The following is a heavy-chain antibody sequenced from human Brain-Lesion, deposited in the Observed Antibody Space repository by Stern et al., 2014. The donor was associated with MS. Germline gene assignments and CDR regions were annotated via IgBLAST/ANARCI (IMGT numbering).Heavy chain of an antibody. CDR2: IKQDGSEE. J-gene: IGHJ6*02. CDR3: TGGCGEGSSFLPYYYGMDV. V-gene: IGHV3-7*01. D-gene: IGHD1-26*01. Sequence: EVQLVESGGGLVQPGGSLRLSCAASGFTFSTYWMRWVRQAPGKGLEWVANIKQDGSEEYEVAAEERLFTITGDADKRLLLLQKNIRGAEDAAFYCCTGGCGEGSSFLPYYYGMDVWGQGTAVTVSS. CDR1: GFTFSTYW.